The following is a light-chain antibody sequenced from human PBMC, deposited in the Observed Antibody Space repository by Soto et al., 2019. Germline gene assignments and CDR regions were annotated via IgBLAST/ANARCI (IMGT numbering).Light chain of an antibody. CDR3: QTWGTGIRV. Sequence: QLVLTQSPSASASLGASVKLTCTLSSGHSNYAIAWHQQQPEKGPRYLMKVNSDGSHRKGDGIPDRFSGSSSGAQRYLTISSVQSEDEADYYSQTWGTGIRVFGTGTKLTVL. CDR1: SGHSNYA. V-gene: IGLV4-69*01. CDR2: VNSDGSH. J-gene: IGLJ1*01.